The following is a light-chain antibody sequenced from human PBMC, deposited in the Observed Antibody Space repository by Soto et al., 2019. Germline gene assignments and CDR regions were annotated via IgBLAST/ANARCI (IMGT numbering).Light chain of an antibody. V-gene: IGKV1-9*01. J-gene: IGKJ1*01. CDR1: QDINSF. CDR3: QQFNTYSW. CDR2: AAS. Sequence: IQLTQSPSSLSASVGDRVTITCRASQDINSFLAWYQQKPGKAPKLLIYAASTLQSGVPSRFSGSGSGTDFTLTISSLQPDDFATYYCQQFNTYSWFGQGTKVDIK.